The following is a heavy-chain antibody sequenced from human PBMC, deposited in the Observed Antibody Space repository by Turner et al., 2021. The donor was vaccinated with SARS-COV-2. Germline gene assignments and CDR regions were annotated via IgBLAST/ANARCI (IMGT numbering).Heavy chain of an antibody. CDR2: ITYDGSNK. CDR3: ARDRSGGYSFSFDY. J-gene: IGHJ4*02. Sequence: QVQLVESGGGVVQPGRSLRLSCAASGCTFSSYAMHWVRQAPGKGLEWVAVITYDGSNKYYADSVRGRFTISRDNSKNTLYLQMNSLRAEDTAVYYCARDRSGGYSFSFDYWGQGTLVTVSS. D-gene: IGHD1-26*01. CDR1: GCTFSSYA. V-gene: IGHV3-30-3*01.